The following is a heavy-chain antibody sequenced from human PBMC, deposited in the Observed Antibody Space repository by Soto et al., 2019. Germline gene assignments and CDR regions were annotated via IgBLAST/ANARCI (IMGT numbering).Heavy chain of an antibody. J-gene: IGHJ5*01. V-gene: IGHV5-51*01. CDR3: ARLVALLQPIDS. CDR1: GYSFASYS. CDR2: IFPRALDV. Sequence: GQSLKISCKGSGYSFASYSIGWVRQMPGGGLEWLGLIFPRALDVRYSPSFEGQVTISADRSTATAFLQWRSLHASDSALYFGARLVALLQPIDSWGQGTRVTVSS. D-gene: IGHD4-4*01.